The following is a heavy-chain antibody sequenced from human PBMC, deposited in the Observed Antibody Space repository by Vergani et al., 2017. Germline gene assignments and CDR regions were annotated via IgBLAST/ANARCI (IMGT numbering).Heavy chain of an antibody. V-gene: IGHV3-48*03. CDR1: GFTFSSYE. Sequence: EVQLVESGGGLVQPGGSLRLSCAASGFTFSSYEMNWVRQAPGKGLEWVSYISSSGSTIYYADSVKGRFTISRDNAKNSLYLQMNSLRAEDTAVYYCAXVYRHYYDSSGYYSFDYWGQGTLVTVSS. D-gene: IGHD3-22*01. CDR2: ISSSGSTI. CDR3: AXVYRHYYDSSGYYSFDY. J-gene: IGHJ4*02.